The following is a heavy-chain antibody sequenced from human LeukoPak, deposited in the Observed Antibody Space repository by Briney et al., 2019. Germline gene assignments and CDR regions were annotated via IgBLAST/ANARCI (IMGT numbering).Heavy chain of an antibody. J-gene: IGHJ5*01. Sequence: GWSLRLSCAASGFTVSNNYMTWVRQAPGKGLVWVSVIYSARSTYYADSVKGRFTISRHNSKNILYLQMDTLTIEDTAVYYCARAYGGDFPGYWLDSWGQGALVTVSS. CDR2: IYSARST. CDR3: ARAYGGDFPGYWLDS. V-gene: IGHV3-53*04. CDR1: GFTVSNNY. D-gene: IGHD4-23*01.